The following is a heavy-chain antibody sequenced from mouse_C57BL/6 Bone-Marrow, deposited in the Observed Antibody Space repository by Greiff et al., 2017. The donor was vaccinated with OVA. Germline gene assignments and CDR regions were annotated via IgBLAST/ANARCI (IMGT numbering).Heavy chain of an antibody. CDR1: GYTFTDYY. V-gene: IGHV1-19*01. CDR3: ARRLSRGDY. CDR2: INPYNGGT. Sequence: EVQLQESGPVLVKPGASVKMSCKASGYTFTDYYMNWVKQSHGKSLEWIGVINPYNGGTSYNQKFKGKATLTVDKSSSTAYMELNSLTSEDSAVYYCARRLSRGDYWGQGTTLTVSS. D-gene: IGHD2-2*01. J-gene: IGHJ2*01.